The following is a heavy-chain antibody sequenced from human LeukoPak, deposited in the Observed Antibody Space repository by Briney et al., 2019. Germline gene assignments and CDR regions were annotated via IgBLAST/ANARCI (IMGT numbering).Heavy chain of an antibody. CDR2: ISWNSGSI. CDR3: AKDKYAAVAGTIDY. CDR1: GFTFSSYA. V-gene: IGHV3-9*01. Sequence: GGSLRLSCAASGFTFSSYAMHWVRQAPGKGLEWVSGISWNSGSIGYADSVKGRFTISRDNAKNSLYLQMNSLRAKDTALYYCAKDKYAAVAGTIDYWGQGTLVTVSS. J-gene: IGHJ4*02. D-gene: IGHD6-19*01.